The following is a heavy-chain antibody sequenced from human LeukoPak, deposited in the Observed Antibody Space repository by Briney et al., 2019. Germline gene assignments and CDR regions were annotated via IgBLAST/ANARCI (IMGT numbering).Heavy chain of an antibody. CDR2: ISYDGSNK. J-gene: IGHJ4*02. Sequence: GGSLRLSCAASGFTFSSYAMHWVRQAPGKGLEWVAVISYDGSNKYYADSVKGRFTISRDNSKNTLYLQMNSLRAEDTAVYYCAAEGYSYGIYFDYWGQGTLVTVSS. D-gene: IGHD5-18*01. CDR1: GFTFSSYA. CDR3: AAEGYSYGIYFDY. V-gene: IGHV3-30*04.